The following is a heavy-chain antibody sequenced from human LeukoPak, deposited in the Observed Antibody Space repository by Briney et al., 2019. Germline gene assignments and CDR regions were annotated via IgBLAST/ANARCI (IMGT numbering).Heavy chain of an antibody. D-gene: IGHD2/OR15-2a*01. CDR3: ARGFRWFDP. J-gene: IGHJ5*02. V-gene: IGHV4-38-2*02. Sequence: PSETLSLTCTVSGYSISSGYYWGWIRQPPGKGLEWIGSIYHSGSTYYNPSLKSRVTISVDTSKNQFSLKLSSVTAADTAVYYCARGFRWFDPWGQGTLVTVSS. CDR1: GYSISSGYY. CDR2: IYHSGST.